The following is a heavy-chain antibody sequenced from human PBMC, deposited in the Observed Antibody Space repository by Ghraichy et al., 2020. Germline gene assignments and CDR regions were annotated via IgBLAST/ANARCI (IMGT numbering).Heavy chain of an antibody. V-gene: IGHV1-46*01. CDR1: GYTFINYY. CDR2: INAKSGST. J-gene: IGHJ4*02. CDR3: ARVSVCDGNICYKPEH. Sequence: ASVKVSCKASGYTFINYYIHWVRQAPGQGLEYMGIINAKSGSTGYAQKFQGRITMTRDTSTSTGYMELSSLTSEDTAVYYCARVSVCDGNICYKPEHWGQGTLVTVSS. D-gene: IGHD2-15*01.